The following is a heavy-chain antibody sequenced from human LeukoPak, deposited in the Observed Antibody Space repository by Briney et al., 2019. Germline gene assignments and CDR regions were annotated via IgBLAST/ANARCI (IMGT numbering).Heavy chain of an antibody. D-gene: IGHD3-16*01. V-gene: IGHV3-72*01. CDR1: GFTFSDHY. Sequence: PGGSLRLSCAASGFTFSDHYLAWVRQAPGKGLEWVGRGTNKANGYITEYAASVRGRFTIARDDSKNSLYLQMNSLKSEDTAVYYCVRSTRGGYDYWGQGTLVTVSS. CDR2: GTNKANGYIT. CDR3: VRSTRGGYDY. J-gene: IGHJ4*02.